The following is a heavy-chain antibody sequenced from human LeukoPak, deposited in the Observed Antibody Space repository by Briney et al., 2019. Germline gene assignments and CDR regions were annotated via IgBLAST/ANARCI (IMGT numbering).Heavy chain of an antibody. J-gene: IGHJ4*02. V-gene: IGHV3-30*02. D-gene: IGHD6-19*01. Sequence: PGGSLRLSCAASGFSFSSYGMHWVRQAPGKGLEWVSFIQYDGSNEYYADSVKGRFTFSRDNSKNTLSLQMNSLRAEDTAVYYCAEGSGWYCDYWGQATLVTVSS. CDR2: IQYDGSNE. CDR3: AEGSGWYCDY. CDR1: GFSFSSYG.